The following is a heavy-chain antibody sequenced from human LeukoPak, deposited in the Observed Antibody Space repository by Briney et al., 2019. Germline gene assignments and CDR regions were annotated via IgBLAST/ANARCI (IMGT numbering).Heavy chain of an antibody. J-gene: IGHJ4*02. CDR1: GYTFTSHA. Sequence: ASVKVSCKASGYTFTSHAMHWVRQAPGQRLEWMGWINAGNGNTKYSQKFQGRVTITRDTSASTAYMELSSLRSEDTAVYYCARRSRYYDSSGYRLFDYWGQGTLVTVSS. CDR2: INAGNGNT. V-gene: IGHV1-3*01. CDR3: ARRSRYYDSSGYRLFDY. D-gene: IGHD3-22*01.